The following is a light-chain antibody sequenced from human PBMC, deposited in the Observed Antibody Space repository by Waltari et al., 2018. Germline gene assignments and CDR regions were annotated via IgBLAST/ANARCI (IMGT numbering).Light chain of an antibody. J-gene: IGKJ4*01. CDR3: QQSYSTPRLT. V-gene: IGKV1-39*01. CDR1: QSISSY. Sequence: IQMTQSQSSLSASVGDRVTITCRASQSISSYLNWYQQKPGKAPKPLSYAASSLQSGVPSSFSGSGSGTDFTLTISSLQPEDFATYYCQQSYSTPRLTFGGGTKVEIK. CDR2: AAS.